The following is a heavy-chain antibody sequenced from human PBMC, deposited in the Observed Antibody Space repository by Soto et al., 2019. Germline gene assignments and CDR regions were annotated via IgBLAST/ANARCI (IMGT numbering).Heavy chain of an antibody. Sequence: QVQLVQSGAEVKKPGSSVKVSCKATGGTFSSYAISWVRQAPGHGLEWMGGIIPIFGTANYAQKFQGRVTITADESTSTASMELSSLRSEDTAVYYCARAGDLGIAARDPGFDYWGQGTLVTVSS. D-gene: IGHD6-6*01. CDR1: GGTFSSYA. J-gene: IGHJ4*02. V-gene: IGHV1-69*12. CDR2: IIPIFGTA. CDR3: ARAGDLGIAARDPGFDY.